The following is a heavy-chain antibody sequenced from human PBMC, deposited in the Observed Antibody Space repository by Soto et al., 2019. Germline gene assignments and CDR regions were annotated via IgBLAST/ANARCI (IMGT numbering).Heavy chain of an antibody. V-gene: IGHV3-23*01. D-gene: IGHD2-8*01. CDR2: ISGSGGST. CDR3: PKFPMARTRRGPFDP. J-gene: IGHJ5*02. CDR1: GFTFSDYG. Sequence: GGSLRLSGAASGFTFSDYGMHWFRQTPGKGLEWVSAISGSGGSTYYADSVKGRFTISRDNSKNTLYLQMNSLRAEEPAVYYFPKFPMARTRRGPFDPWGQGTLVTVSS.